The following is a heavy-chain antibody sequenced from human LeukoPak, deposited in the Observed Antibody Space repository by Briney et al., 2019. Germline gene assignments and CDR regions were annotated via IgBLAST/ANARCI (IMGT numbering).Heavy chain of an antibody. CDR1: GGSFSGYY. CDR2: INHSGST. D-gene: IGHD3-9*01. CDR3: ARRSYYDILTGSYDAFDI. V-gene: IGHV4-34*01. Sequence: SETLSLTCAVYGGSFSGYYWSWIRQPPGKGLEWIGEINHSGSTNYNPSLKSRVTISVDTSKNQFSLKLSSVTAADTAVYYCARRSYYDILTGSYDAFDIWGQGTMVTVSS. J-gene: IGHJ3*02.